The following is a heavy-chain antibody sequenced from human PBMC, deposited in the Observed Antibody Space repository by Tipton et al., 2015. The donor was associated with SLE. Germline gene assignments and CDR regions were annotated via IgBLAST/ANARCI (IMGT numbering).Heavy chain of an antibody. CDR3: ARVDYYDSSGYYSDDAFDI. V-gene: IGHV4-38-2*02. Sequence: TLSLTCTVSGYSISSGYYWGWIRQPPGKGLEWIGSTYHSGTTYYNPSLKSRVTISVDTSKNQFSLKLRSVTAADTAVYYCARVDYYDSSGYYSDDAFDIWGQGTMVTVSS. CDR1: GYSISSGYY. J-gene: IGHJ3*02. CDR2: TYHSGTT. D-gene: IGHD3-22*01.